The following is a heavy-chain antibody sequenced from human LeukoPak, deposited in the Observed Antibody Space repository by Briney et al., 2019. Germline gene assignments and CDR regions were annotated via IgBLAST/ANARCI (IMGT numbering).Heavy chain of an antibody. CDR3: AKVEGSMLRRNWYFDL. D-gene: IGHD2-8*01. CDR1: GLTFSSSA. V-gene: IGHV3-23*01. J-gene: IGHJ2*01. CDR2: ISGSAGST. Sequence: GGSLRLSCAASGLTFSSSAMSWVRQAPGKGLEWVSVISGSAGSTYYADSVKGRFTISRDNSKNTLFLRMNSLRAEDTAVYYRAKVEGSMLRRNWYFDLRGRGAVVIVSS.